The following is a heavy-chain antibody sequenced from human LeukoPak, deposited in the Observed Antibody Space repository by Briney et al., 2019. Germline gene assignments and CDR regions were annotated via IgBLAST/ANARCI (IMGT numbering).Heavy chain of an antibody. V-gene: IGHV4-59*01. J-gene: IGHJ4*02. CDR1: GGSISSYY. Sequence: PSETLSLTCTVSGGSISSYYWSWIRQPPGKGLEWIGYIYYSGSTNYNPSLKSRVTISGATLKTQFSLKLSAVTAADTAVYYCARGSYYYDSSAYFSPNYYFDYWGQGKLVTVSS. CDR2: IYYSGST. D-gene: IGHD3-22*01. CDR3: ARGSYYYDSSAYFSPNYYFDY.